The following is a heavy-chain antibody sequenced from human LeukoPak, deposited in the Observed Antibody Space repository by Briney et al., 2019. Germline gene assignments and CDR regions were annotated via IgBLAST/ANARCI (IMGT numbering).Heavy chain of an antibody. CDR1: GGSFSGYY. J-gene: IGHJ4*02. CDR3: ARDECSTSCYPAY. V-gene: IGHV4-34*01. Sequence: PSETLSLTCAVYGGSFSGYYWSWIRQPPGKGLEWIGEINHSGSTNYNPSLKSRVTISVDTSKNQFSLKLSSVTAADTAVYYCARDECSTSCYPAYWGQGTLVTVSS. D-gene: IGHD2-2*01. CDR2: INHSGST.